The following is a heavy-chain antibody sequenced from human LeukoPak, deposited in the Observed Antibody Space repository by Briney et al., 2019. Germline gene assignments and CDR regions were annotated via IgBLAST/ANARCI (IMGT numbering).Heavy chain of an antibody. CDR2: IYSVGST. J-gene: IGHJ4*02. V-gene: IGHV3-53*01. D-gene: IGHD7-27*01. CDR3: ARDKWGANWERFDY. Sequence: GGSLRLSCAASGFTVSSSQMTWVRQAPGKGLEWVSVIYSVGSTYYADSVKGRFTISRDNSKNTLYLQMNSLRADDTAVYYCARDKWGANWERFDYWGQGTLVTVSS. CDR1: GFTVSSSQ.